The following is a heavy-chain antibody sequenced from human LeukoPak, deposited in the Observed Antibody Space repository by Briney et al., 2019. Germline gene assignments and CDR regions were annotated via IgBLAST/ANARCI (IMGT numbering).Heavy chain of an antibody. CDR2: IDIVGSYT. J-gene: IGHJ4*02. CDR1: GFTFSSKW. Sequence: PGGSLRLSCAPSGFTFSSKWTHWVRQAPGRGRGWVSRIDIVGSYTSYADSVKGRFTISRDNAKNTLYLQMNSLRAEDTAVYYCARDLPISDSSGYYLDYWGQGTVVTVSS. CDR3: ARDLPISDSSGYYLDY. D-gene: IGHD3-22*01. V-gene: IGHV3-74*01.